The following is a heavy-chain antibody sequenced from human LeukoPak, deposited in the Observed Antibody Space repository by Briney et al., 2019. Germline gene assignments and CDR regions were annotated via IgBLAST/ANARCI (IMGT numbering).Heavy chain of an antibody. CDR2: INHSGST. CDR3: ARHYTYCSSGSCYPQEFDY. Sequence: KPSEALSPTFTVYGGSFSGYYWSWIRPPPGKGLGGIGEINHSGSTNYNPSLKSQVTISVDTSKNQFSLKPSSVTAADTAVYYCARHYTYCSSGSCYPQEFDYWGQGTLVTVSS. J-gene: IGHJ4*02. V-gene: IGHV4-34*01. D-gene: IGHD2-15*01. CDR1: GGSFSGYY.